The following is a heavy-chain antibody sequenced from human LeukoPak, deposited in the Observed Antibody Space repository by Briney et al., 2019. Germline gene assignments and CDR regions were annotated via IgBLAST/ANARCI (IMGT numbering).Heavy chain of an antibody. CDR2: LFSGGST. Sequence: GGSLRLSCAASGFTVSSNYMSWVRQAPGKGLKWVSVLFSGGSTYYADSVKGRFTISRDNSKNTLYLQMNSLRAEDTAVYYCARGPPNAILYYFEYWGQGTLVTVSS. CDR3: ARGPPNAILYYFEY. V-gene: IGHV3-53*01. J-gene: IGHJ4*02. CDR1: GFTVSSNY. D-gene: IGHD2-21*01.